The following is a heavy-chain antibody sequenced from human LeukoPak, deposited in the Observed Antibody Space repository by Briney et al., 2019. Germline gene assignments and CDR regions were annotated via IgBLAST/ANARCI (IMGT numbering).Heavy chain of an antibody. CDR2: IVADGGAT. CDR1: GFPFNTQD. D-gene: IGHD6-19*01. J-gene: IGHJ4*02. V-gene: IGHV3-23*01. Sequence: GGSLRLSCAASGFPFNTQDMRWVRQAPGKGLEWVSSIVADGGATFYADSVRGRFTISRDNSRNTLDLQMNSLRVEDTAVYYCGKGRVSEWGQGTLVTVSS. CDR3: GKGRVSE.